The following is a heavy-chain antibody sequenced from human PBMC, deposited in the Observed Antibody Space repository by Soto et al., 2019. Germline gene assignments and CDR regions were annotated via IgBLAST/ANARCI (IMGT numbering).Heavy chain of an antibody. V-gene: IGHV4-59*01. J-gene: IGHJ6*02. CDR2: IYYSGST. Sequence: QVQLQESAPGLVKPSETLSLTCTVSGGSISSYYWSWIRQPPGKGLEWIGYIYYSGSTNHNPSLESGVTISVDTSKNQCFLKLSSVPAAGRAVDFCARDRALSGMDVWGQGTTVTVSS. CDR1: GGSISSYY. D-gene: IGHD3-10*01. CDR3: ARDRALSGMDV.